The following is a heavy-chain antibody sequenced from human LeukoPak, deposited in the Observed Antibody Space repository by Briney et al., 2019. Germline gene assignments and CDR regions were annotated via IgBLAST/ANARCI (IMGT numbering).Heavy chain of an antibody. Sequence: SETLSLTCTVSGGSISSSGYYWGWIRQPPGRGLECIASIHYSGSTYYNPSLKSRVTISVDTSKNQLSLKLSSLTAADTAVYYGARHEYSGSYYGLSWFVPWGQGTLVTDSS. J-gene: IGHJ5*02. V-gene: IGHV4-39*01. CDR1: GGSISSSGYY. CDR3: ARHEYSGSYYGLSWFVP. CDR2: IHYSGST. D-gene: IGHD1-26*01.